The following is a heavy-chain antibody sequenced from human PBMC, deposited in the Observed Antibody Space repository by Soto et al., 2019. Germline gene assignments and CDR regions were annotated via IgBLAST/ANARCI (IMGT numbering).Heavy chain of an antibody. Sequence: GGSLRLSCAACGFAVRSHWMSGVRQAEGKGLEWVANIKQDGSEKYYVDSVKGRFTISRDNAKNSLYLQMNSLRAEDTAVYYCARDSGYSSSRYWDYWGQGT. CDR1: GFAVRSHW. D-gene: IGHD6-13*01. V-gene: IGHV3-7*01. CDR3: ARDSGYSSSRYWDY. CDR2: IKQDGSEK. J-gene: IGHJ4*02.